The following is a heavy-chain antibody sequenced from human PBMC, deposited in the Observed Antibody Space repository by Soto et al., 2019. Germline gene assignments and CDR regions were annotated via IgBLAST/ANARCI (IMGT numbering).Heavy chain of an antibody. Sequence: EVQLVESGGALVQPGGSLRLSCAASGFSISGYWMSWVRQAPGTGLEWVANMNQDGSEKYYVDSVKGRFATSRDNAKNALDLQMNSLRADVSAVYYCTRWNRLIDYWGQGTLVTVSS. J-gene: IGHJ4*02. CDR1: GFSISGYW. CDR2: MNQDGSEK. V-gene: IGHV3-7*05. CDR3: TRWNRLIDY. D-gene: IGHD1-1*01.